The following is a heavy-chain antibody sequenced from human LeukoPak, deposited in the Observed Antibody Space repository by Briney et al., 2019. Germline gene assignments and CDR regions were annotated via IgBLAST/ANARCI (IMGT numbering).Heavy chain of an antibody. CDR3: AKDSPQLAAYGMDV. CDR2: ISGSGGST. CDR1: GFTFRSHA. D-gene: IGHD6-6*01. Sequence: GGSLRLSCVGSGFTFRSHAMSWVRQAPGKGLEWVSAISGSGGSTYYADSVKGRFTISRDNSKNTLYLQMNSLRAEDTAVYYCAKDSPQLAAYGMDVWGRGTTVTVSS. V-gene: IGHV3-23*01. J-gene: IGHJ6*02.